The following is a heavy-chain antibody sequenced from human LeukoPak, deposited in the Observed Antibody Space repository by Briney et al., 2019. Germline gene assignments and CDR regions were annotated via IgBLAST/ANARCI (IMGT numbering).Heavy chain of an antibody. CDR1: GFTFYMYA. D-gene: IGHD2-15*01. CDR3: ARVGYCSGGSCYHFDY. V-gene: IGHV3-23*01. J-gene: IGHJ4*02. CDR2: MCGTAGCT. Sequence: GGSLTLSCAASGFTFYMYAMSWVRQAPGKGLEWVASMCGTAGCTFYPDSVKGRFTISRDNSKNILYLQMNSLRAEDTAVYYCARVGYCSGGSCYHFDYWGQGTLVTVSS.